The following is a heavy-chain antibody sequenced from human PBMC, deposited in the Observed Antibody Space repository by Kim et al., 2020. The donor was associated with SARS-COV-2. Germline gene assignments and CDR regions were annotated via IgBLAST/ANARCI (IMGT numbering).Heavy chain of an antibody. V-gene: IGHV4-59*08. CDR2: VYSSGST. CDR3: ARQGSHYEIDF. J-gene: IGHJ4*02. Sequence: SETLSLTCIVSGGSISDYYWTWIRQPPGKGLEWIGYVYSSGSTNYNPSLQSRVNMSVDTSKNQFSLKLSSVRAAATAVYYCARQGSHYEIDFLGQGPLVT. D-gene: IGHD1-26*01. CDR1: GGSISDYY.